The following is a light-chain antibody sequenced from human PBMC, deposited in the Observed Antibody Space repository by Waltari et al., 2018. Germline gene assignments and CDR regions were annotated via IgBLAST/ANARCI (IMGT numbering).Light chain of an antibody. J-gene: IGLJ3*02. Sequence: QSALTQPASVSGSPGQSITISCTGTNSGIGSYTLVSWYQQQPGRAPKLIIFEVSKRPSGVSNRFSGSRSHNTASLTISGLQAEDEADYYCCSYTGAGTLFGGGTKLTVL. CDR3: CSYTGAGTL. CDR2: EVS. CDR1: NSGIGSYTL. V-gene: IGLV2-23*02.